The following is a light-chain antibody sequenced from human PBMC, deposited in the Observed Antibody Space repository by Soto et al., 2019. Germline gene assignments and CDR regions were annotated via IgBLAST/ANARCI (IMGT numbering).Light chain of an antibody. J-gene: IGLJ1*01. V-gene: IGLV2-23*01. CDR3: CSYAGSSTLYV. CDR2: EGN. CDR1: SSDVGSYNL. Sequence: QSALTQPASVSGCPGQSITISCTGTSSDVGSYNLVSWYQQHPGKAPKLMIYEGNQRPSGVSNRFSGSKSGNTASLTISGLQAEDEADYYCCSYAGSSTLYVFGTGTKVTVL.